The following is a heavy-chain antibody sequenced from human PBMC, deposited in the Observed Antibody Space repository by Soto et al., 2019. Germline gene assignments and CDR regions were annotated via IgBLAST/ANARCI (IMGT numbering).Heavy chain of an antibody. D-gene: IGHD1-1*01. Sequence: EVQLLESGGGLVQPGGSLRLSCAASGFTFSSYAMSWVRQAPGKGLEWVSAISGSGGSKYYADSVKGRFTISRDNSKNTLYLQMNSPRAEDTAVYYCAKGSIGNGLLYFDYWGQGTLVTVSS. CDR2: ISGSGGSK. J-gene: IGHJ4*02. V-gene: IGHV3-23*01. CDR3: AKGSIGNGLLYFDY. CDR1: GFTFSSYA.